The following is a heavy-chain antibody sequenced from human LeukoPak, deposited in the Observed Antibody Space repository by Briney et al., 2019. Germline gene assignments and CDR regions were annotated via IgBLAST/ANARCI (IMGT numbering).Heavy chain of an antibody. CDR3: ARDIYARITIFGVVNDAFDI. D-gene: IGHD3-3*01. Sequence: GGSLRLSCAASGFTFNRDWTAWVRQAPGKGLEWVANIKEDGSEKNYVDSVKGRFTISRDNAVNSVYLQMNDLRAEDTGVYYCARDIYARITIFGVVNDAFDIWGQGTMVTVSS. V-gene: IGHV3-7*01. J-gene: IGHJ3*02. CDR2: IKEDGSEK. CDR1: GFTFNRDW.